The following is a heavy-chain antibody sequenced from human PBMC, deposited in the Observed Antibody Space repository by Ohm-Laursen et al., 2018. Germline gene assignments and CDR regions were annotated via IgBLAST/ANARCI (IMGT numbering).Heavy chain of an antibody. D-gene: IGHD3-22*01. CDR3: ARAYHDSSGFYSGY. J-gene: IGHJ4*02. CDR2: ISGSGGST. Sequence: SLRLSCAASGFTFSSYAMSWVRQAPGKGLEWVSAISGSGGSTYYADSVKGRFTISRDNAKNSLSLQMNSLRVEDTAVYYCARAYHDSSGFYSGYWGQGTLVTVSS. V-gene: IGHV3-23*01. CDR1: GFTFSSYA.